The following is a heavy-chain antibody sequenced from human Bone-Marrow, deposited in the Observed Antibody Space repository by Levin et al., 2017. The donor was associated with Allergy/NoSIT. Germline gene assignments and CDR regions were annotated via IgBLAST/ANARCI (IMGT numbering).Heavy chain of an antibody. Sequence: GGSLRLSFSSSFFLFLLSFLLFFLPSPLKGLEWVSAMSGSYGSTFYANSVKGRFTISRDNSKNTVYLQMNSLRDEDTAVYYCASYRDGPYIHIAYWGQGTLVIVSS. D-gene: IGHD2-15*01. V-gene: IGHV3-23*01. CDR3: ASYRDGPYIHIAY. CDR1: FFLFLLSF. J-gene: IGHJ4*02. CDR2: MSGSYGST.